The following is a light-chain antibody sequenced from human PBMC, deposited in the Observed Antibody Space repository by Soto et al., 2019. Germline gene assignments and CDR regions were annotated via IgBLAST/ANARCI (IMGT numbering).Light chain of an antibody. J-gene: IGLJ1*01. CDR2: EVV. Sequence: QSALTQPPFASGSPGQSVTISCTGTKNDIGVYDFVSWYQHHPGKAPRLIIYEVVQRPSGVPDRFSGSKSGNTASLTVSGLQAADEADYFWKSYAGSNTYVFGSGTKLTVL. CDR3: KSYAGSNTYV. V-gene: IGLV2-8*01. CDR1: KNDIGVYDF.